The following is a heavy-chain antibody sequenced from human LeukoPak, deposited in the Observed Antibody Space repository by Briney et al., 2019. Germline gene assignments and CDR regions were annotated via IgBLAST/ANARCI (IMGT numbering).Heavy chain of an antibody. CDR3: ARDSQQPTPYYYYGMDV. Sequence: ASVKVSCKASGHTFTSYGISWVRQAPGQGLEWMGWISAYNGNTNYAQKLQGRVTMTTDTSTSTAYMELRSLRSDDTAVYYCARDSQQPTPYYYYGMDVWGQGTTVTVSS. CDR1: GHTFTSYG. D-gene: IGHD6-13*01. CDR2: ISAYNGNT. V-gene: IGHV1-18*01. J-gene: IGHJ6*02.